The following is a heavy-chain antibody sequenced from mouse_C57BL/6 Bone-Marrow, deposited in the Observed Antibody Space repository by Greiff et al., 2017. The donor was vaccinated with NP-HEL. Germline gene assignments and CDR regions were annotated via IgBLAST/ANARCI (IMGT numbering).Heavy chain of an antibody. CDR3: AGLYGSSFDY. CDR1: GFTFSSYA. Sequence: DVQLVESGGGLVKPGGSLKLSCAASGFTFSSYAMSWVRQTPEKRLEWVATISDGGSYTYYPANVKGRFTISRDNAKNNLYLQMSHLKAETTAMYYCAGLYGSSFDYWGQGTTLTVSS. V-gene: IGHV5-4*01. D-gene: IGHD1-1*01. CDR2: ISDGGSYT. J-gene: IGHJ2*01.